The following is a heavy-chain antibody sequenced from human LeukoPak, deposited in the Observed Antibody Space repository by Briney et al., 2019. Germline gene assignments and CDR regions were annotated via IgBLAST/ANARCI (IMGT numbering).Heavy chain of an antibody. J-gene: IGHJ4*02. CDR1: GGSISSSSYY. V-gene: IGHV4-39*01. D-gene: IGHD5-18*01. CDR3: ARKAYSYGYALDS. Sequence: SETLSLACTVSGGSISSSSYYWGWIRQPPGKGLEWIGSIYYSGSTYYNPSLKSRVTISVDTSKNQFSLKLSSVTAADTAVYYCARKAYSYGYALDSWGQGTLVTVSS. CDR2: IYYSGST.